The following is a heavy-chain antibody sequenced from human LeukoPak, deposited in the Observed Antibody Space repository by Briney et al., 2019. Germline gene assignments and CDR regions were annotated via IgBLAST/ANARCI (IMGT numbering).Heavy chain of an antibody. CDR1: GFTFSSYG. Sequence: PGRSLRLSCAASGFTFSSYGMHWVRQAPGKGLEWVAVIWYDGSNKYYADSVKGRFTISRDNSKNTLYLQMNSLRAEDTAVYYCARDAAYYGLDVWGQGTTVTVSS. CDR2: IWYDGSNK. J-gene: IGHJ6*02. CDR3: ARDAAYYGLDV. V-gene: IGHV3-33*01.